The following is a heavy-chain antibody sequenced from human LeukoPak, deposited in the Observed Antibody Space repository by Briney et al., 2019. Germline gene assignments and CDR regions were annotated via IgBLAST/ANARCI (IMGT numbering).Heavy chain of an antibody. J-gene: IGHJ4*02. CDR2: INPDGSST. CDR3: ARDLGWSYDY. V-gene: IGHV3-74*01. D-gene: IGHD2-15*01. CDR1: GFTFSTYW. Sequence: GGSLRLSCAASGFTFSTYWMHWVRQAPGEGLVWVSRINPDGSSTSYADSVKGRFTISRDNAKNTLYLQMNSLRAEDTAVYHCARDLGWSYDYWGQGTLVTVSS.